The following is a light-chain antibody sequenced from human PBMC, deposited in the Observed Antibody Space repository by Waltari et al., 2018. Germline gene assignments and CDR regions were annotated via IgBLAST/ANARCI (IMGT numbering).Light chain of an antibody. CDR2: SAS. J-gene: IGKJ4*01. V-gene: IGKV1-NL1*01. CDR3: QQYYSVPLI. Sequence: DIQMTQSPSSLSASVGDRVTITCRASQGFTNSLAWYQQKPGKAPKLLLSSASRLESGVPSRFSGSGSGTEYTLTITSLQAEDFATYYCQQYYSVPLIFGGGTKVEIQ. CDR1: QGFTNS.